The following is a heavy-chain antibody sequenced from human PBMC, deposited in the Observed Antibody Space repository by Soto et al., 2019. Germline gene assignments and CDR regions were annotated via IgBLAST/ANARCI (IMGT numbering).Heavy chain of an antibody. V-gene: IGHV1-46*01. J-gene: IGHJ6*02. CDR2: INPSGDST. D-gene: IGHD1-1*01. CDR1: GYTFTSYY. Sequence: ASVKVSCKASGYTFTSYYIHWVRQAPGQGLEGMGIINPSGDSTTYAQKFQGRVTMTRDTSTSTVYMELSSLRSEDTAVYYCARDVPPYKPGYYYYGMDVWGQGTTVTVSS. CDR3: ARDVPPYKPGYYYYGMDV.